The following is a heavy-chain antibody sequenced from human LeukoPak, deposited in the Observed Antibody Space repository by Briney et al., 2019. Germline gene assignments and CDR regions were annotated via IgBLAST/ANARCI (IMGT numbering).Heavy chain of an antibody. Sequence: ASVKVSCKASGYTFTSYGISWVRQAPGQGREWMGWISAYNGNRNYAQKLQGRVTMTTHTSTSTAYMELSSLRSEDTAVYYCARTVVANYYYYYYMDVWGKGTTVTVSS. D-gene: IGHD2-21*01. CDR1: GYTFTSYG. CDR3: ARTVVANYYYYYYMDV. J-gene: IGHJ6*03. CDR2: ISAYNGNR. V-gene: IGHV1-18*01.